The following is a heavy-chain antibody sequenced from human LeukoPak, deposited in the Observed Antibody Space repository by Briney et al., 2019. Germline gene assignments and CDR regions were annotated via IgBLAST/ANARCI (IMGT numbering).Heavy chain of an antibody. Sequence: SETLSLTCTVSGGSISSYYWSWIRQPPGKGLEWIGYIYYSGSTNYNPSLKSRVTISVDTSKNQFSLKLSSVTAADTAVYYCASHSLRYYYDSSGYYYNSWFDPWGQGTLVTVSS. CDR2: IYYSGST. D-gene: IGHD3-22*01. J-gene: IGHJ5*02. CDR1: GGSISSYY. V-gene: IGHV4-59*01. CDR3: ASHSLRYYYDSSGYYYNSWFDP.